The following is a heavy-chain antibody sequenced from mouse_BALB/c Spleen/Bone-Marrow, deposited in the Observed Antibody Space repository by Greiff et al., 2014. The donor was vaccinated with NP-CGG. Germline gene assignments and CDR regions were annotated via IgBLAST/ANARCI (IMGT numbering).Heavy chain of an antibody. Sequence: EVQLQQSGAELVRSGASVKLSCTASGFNIKDFYMHWLRQRPEQGLEWIGWVDPENGDTECAPKFQGKATMTADTSSNTAYLQLSSLTSEDTAVYYSNIFDYSFDYWGQGTTLTVSS. CDR3: NIFDYSFDY. D-gene: IGHD2-4*01. CDR1: GFNIKDFY. V-gene: IGHV14-4*02. J-gene: IGHJ2*01. CDR2: VDPENGDT.